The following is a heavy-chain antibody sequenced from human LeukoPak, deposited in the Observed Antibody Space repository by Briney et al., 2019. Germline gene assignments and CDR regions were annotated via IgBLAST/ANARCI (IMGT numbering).Heavy chain of an antibody. CDR1: GFRLSSYS. Sequence: GGSLRLSCAASGFRLSSYSLSWVRQAPGKGLEWVSYASPSGTIYYADSVKGRFTISRDNARGSLSLQMSSLRVADTAVYFCATAPHGAIDYIDVWGRGTTVTV. J-gene: IGHJ6*03. CDR3: ATAPHGAIDYIDV. V-gene: IGHV3-48*01. CDR2: ASPSGTI. D-gene: IGHD3-16*01.